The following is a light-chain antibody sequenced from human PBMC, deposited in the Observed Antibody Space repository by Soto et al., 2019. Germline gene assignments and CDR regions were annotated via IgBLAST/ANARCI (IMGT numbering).Light chain of an antibody. CDR2: GIS. CDR3: QQYSILPHN. CDR1: HSVTNRY. J-gene: IGKJ2*01. Sequence: GTLSLSPGERATVSCRASHSVTNRYFAWYQQRPGQAPRLLIYGISNRATGIPDRFSGSGSGTDFTLTISRLEPEDFVVYYCQQYSILPHNFCKGTKVDI. V-gene: IGKV3-20*01.